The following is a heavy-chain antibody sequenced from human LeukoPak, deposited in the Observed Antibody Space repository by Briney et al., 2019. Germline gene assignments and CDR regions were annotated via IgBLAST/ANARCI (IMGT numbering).Heavy chain of an antibody. CDR1: GGTFSSYA. V-gene: IGHV1-69*01. J-gene: IGHJ4*02. CDR3: AREGSSSTTGFDY. Sequence: ASVKVSCKASGGTFSSYAISWVRQAPGQGFEWMGGIIPIFGTANYAQKFQGRVTITADESTSTAYMELSSLRSEDTAVYYCAREGSSSTTGFDYWGQGTLVTVSS. D-gene: IGHD6-13*01. CDR2: IIPIFGTA.